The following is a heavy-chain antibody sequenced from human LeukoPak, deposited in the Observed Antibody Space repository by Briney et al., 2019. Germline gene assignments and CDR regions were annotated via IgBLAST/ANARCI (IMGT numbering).Heavy chain of an antibody. CDR1: GFTSSSYW. CDR2: INSDGSST. CDR3: ARGGSPPEVLGDTFDI. D-gene: IGHD1-26*01. Sequence: AGGSLRLSCAASGFTSSSYWMHWVRQAPGKGLVWVSHINSDGSSTRYADSVKGRFTISRDNAKNTLYLQVSSLRAEDTALYYCARGGSPPEVLGDTFDIWGHGTMVTVSS. V-gene: IGHV3-74*01. J-gene: IGHJ3*02.